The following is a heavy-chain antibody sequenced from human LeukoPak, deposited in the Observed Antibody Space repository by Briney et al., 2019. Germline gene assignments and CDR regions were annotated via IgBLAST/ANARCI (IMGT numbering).Heavy chain of an antibody. CDR2: ISSSSSYI. J-gene: IGHJ4*02. Sequence: GGSLRLSCAASGFTFSSYSMNWVRQAPGKGLEWVSSISSSSSYIYYADSVKGRFTISRDNAKNSLYLQMNSLRAEDTAVYYCARGVITFGGVIPLFDYWGQGTLVTVSS. D-gene: IGHD3-16*01. V-gene: IGHV3-21*01. CDR1: GFTFSSYS. CDR3: ARGVITFGGVIPLFDY.